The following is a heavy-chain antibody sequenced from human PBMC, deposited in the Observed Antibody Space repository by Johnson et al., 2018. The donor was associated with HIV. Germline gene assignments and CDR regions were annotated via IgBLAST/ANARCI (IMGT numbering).Heavy chain of an antibody. CDR1: GFTFSSYA. CDR3: ATSMGATALAFDI. J-gene: IGHJ3*02. Sequence: VQLVESGGGLVQPGGSLRLSCAASGFTFSSYAMSWVRQAPGKGLEWVSAISGSGGTTYYADSVKGRFTISRDNSKNTLYLQMNSLGAEDTAVYYCATSMGATALAFDIWGQGTMVTVSS. CDR2: ISGSGGTT. V-gene: IGHV3-23*04. D-gene: IGHD1-26*01.